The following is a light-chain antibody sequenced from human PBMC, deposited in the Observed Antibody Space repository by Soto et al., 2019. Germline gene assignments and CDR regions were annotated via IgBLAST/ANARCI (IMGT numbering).Light chain of an antibody. J-gene: IGLJ2*01. CDR3: QSADSSGTYVV. Sequence: SYELTQPPSVSVSPGQTARITCSGDALPKQYAYWYRQKAGQAPVMVIYKDSERPSGIPERFSGSSSGTTVTLTISGVQAEDEADYYCQSADSSGTYVVFGGGTKLTVL. CDR2: KDS. V-gene: IGLV3-25*02. CDR1: ALPKQY.